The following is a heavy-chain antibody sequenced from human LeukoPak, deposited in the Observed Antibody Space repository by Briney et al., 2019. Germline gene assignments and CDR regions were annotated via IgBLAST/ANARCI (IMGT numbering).Heavy chain of an antibody. J-gene: IGHJ6*02. CDR1: GFTFSSYA. CDR3: ARVLVVPAAPDDYYGMDV. V-gene: IGHV3-30-3*01. CDR2: ISYDGSNK. D-gene: IGHD2-2*01. Sequence: GRSLRLSCAASGFTFSSYAMHWVRQAPGKGLEWVAVISYDGSNKYYADSVKGRFTISRDNSKNTLYLQMNSLRAEDTAVYYCARVLVVPAAPDDYYGMDVWGQGTTVTVSS.